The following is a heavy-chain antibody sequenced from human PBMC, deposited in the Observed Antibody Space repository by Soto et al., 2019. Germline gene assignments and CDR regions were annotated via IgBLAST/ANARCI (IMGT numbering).Heavy chain of an antibody. CDR1: GGSISSSSYY. D-gene: IGHD2-2*01. J-gene: IGHJ6*04. V-gene: IGHV4-39*01. Sequence: SETLSLTCTVSGGSISSSSYYWGWIRQPPGKGLEWIGSIYYSGSTYYNPSLKSRVTISVDTSKNQFSLKLSSVTAADTAVYYCARPVGRDCSSTSCQSDVWGKGTTVTVSS. CDR2: IYYSGST. CDR3: ARPVGRDCSSTSCQSDV.